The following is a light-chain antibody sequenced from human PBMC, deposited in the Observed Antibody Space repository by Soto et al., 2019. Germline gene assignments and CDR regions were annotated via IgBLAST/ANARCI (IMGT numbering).Light chain of an antibody. Sequence: HSALTQPASVSGSPGQSITISCTGTSSDIGGYNYVSWYQQLPGKVPKLIIYDVSNRPSGVSDRFSGSKSGNAASLTISGLQAEDEADYYYSSYTSTSTLYVFGTGTKVTVL. CDR2: DVS. CDR3: SSYTSTSTLYV. CDR1: SSDIGGYNY. J-gene: IGLJ1*01. V-gene: IGLV2-14*03.